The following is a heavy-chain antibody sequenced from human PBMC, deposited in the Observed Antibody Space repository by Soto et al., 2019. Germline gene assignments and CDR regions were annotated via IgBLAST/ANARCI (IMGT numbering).Heavy chain of an antibody. CDR1: GGSISSSSYY. Sequence: TSETLSLTCTVSGGSISSSSYYWGFIRQPPGKGLEWIGSIYYSGSTYYNPSLKSRVTISVDTSKNQFSLKLSSVTAADTAVYYCARRQDSSSPHFDYWGQGTLVTVSS. V-gene: IGHV4-39*01. CDR2: IYYSGST. J-gene: IGHJ4*02. CDR3: ARRQDSSSPHFDY. D-gene: IGHD6-6*01.